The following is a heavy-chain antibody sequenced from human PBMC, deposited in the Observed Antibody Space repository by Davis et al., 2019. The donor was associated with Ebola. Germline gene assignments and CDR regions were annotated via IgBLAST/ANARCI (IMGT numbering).Heavy chain of an antibody. CDR3: ARRSYSGEWAFDY. J-gene: IGHJ4*02. Sequence: GSLRLSCTVSGFSISRGYYWGWIRQSPGKGLEWIGSIHYSGSTYYNPSLKSRVTISVDTSKNHFSLEVSSVTAADTAVYYCARRSYSGEWAFDYWGQGTQVTVSS. CDR1: GFSISRGYY. V-gene: IGHV4-38-2*02. D-gene: IGHD6-25*01. CDR2: IHYSGST.